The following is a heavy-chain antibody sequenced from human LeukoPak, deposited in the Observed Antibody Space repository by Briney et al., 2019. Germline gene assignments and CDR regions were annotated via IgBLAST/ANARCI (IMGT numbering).Heavy chain of an antibody. CDR3: ARSGAPFGGYDQGYFDY. Sequence: GASVKVSCKASGYTFTSYYMHWVRQAPGQGLEWMGIINPSGGSTSYAQKFQGRVTMTRDTSTSTVYMELSSLRSEDTAVYYCARSGAPFGGYDQGYFDYWGQGTLVTVSS. CDR2: INPSGGST. D-gene: IGHD5-12*01. CDR1: GYTFTSYY. J-gene: IGHJ4*02. V-gene: IGHV1-46*01.